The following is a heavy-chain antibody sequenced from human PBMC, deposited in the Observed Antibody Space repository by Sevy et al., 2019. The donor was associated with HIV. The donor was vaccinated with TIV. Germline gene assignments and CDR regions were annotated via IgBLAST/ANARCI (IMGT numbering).Heavy chain of an antibody. J-gene: IGHJ4*02. Sequence: ASVKVSCKASGGTFSSYAISWVRQAPGQGLEWMGGIIPIFGTANYAQKFQGRVTITADESTSTAYMELSSLRSEDTAVYYCVINYGITTYSLDYWGQGTLVTVSS. CDR3: VINYGITTYSLDY. D-gene: IGHD3-10*01. CDR2: IIPIFGTA. CDR1: GGTFSSYA. V-gene: IGHV1-69*13.